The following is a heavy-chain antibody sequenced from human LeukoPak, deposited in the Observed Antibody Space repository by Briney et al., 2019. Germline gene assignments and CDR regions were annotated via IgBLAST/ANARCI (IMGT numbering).Heavy chain of an antibody. CDR3: ARNSRVASTSGLNY. CDR1: GGTFSSYP. Sequence: SVKVSCKASGGTFSSYPFTWVRQAPGQGLEWMGEITPICGAANYAQTFQGRVTITADESTSTVFMELSSLRSDDTAFYYCARNSRVASTSGLNYWGQGTLVTVSS. D-gene: IGHD4-23*01. J-gene: IGHJ4*02. V-gene: IGHV1-69*01. CDR2: ITPICGAA.